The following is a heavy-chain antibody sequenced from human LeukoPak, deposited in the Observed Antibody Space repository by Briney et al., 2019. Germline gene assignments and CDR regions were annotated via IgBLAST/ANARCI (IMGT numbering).Heavy chain of an antibody. V-gene: IGHV1-2*02. CDR1: GYTFTGYY. J-gene: IGHJ6*03. D-gene: IGHD3-22*01. CDR2: INPNSGGT. Sequence: GASVKVSCKASGYTFTGYYMHWVRQAPGQGLEWMGWINPNSGGTNYAQKFQGRVTMTRDTSISTAYMELSRLRSDDTAVYYCARDGNDDSSGYYLANPLDYYYYYMDVWGKGTTVTVSS. CDR3: ARDGNDDSSGYYLANPLDYYYYYMDV.